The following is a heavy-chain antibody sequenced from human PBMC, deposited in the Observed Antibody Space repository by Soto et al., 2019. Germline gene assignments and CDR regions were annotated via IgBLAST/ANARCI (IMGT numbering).Heavy chain of an antibody. V-gene: IGHV4-39*01. J-gene: IGHJ4*02. D-gene: IGHD3-9*01. CDR1: GGSISSSSYY. CDR2: IYYSGSA. CDR3: ARSGRYFDWFIVDY. Sequence: SETLSLTCTVSGGSISSSSYYWGWIRQPPGKGLEWIGSIYYSGSAYYNPSLKSRVTISVDTSKNQFSLKLSSVTAADTAVYYCARSGRYFDWFIVDYWGQGTLVTVSS.